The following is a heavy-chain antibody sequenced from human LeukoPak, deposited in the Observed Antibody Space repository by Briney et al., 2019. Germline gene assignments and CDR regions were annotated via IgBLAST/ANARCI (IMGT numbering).Heavy chain of an antibody. CDR2: IWYDGSNK. J-gene: IGHJ4*02. V-gene: IGHV3-33*01. Sequence: SGRSLRLSCAASGFTFSSYGMHWVRQAPGKGLEWVAVIWYDGSNKYYADSAKGRFTISRDNSKNTLYLQMNSLRAEDTAVYYCARDTWRFLDWGQGTLVTVSS. CDR1: GFTFSSYG. D-gene: IGHD3-3*01. CDR3: ARDTWRFLD.